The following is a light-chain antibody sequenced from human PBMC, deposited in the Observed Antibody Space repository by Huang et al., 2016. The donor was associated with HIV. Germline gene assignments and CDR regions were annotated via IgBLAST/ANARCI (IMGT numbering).Light chain of an antibody. CDR3: QKYDSAPRT. Sequence: MTQSPLSLSASIGDRVTLICRASPDISTFLAWYQQKPGKPPRLLIDAAYILHSGVPSRFSGGGSGTNVTLTVSSLQPEDVANYYCQKYDSAPRTFGQGTKVEI. V-gene: IGKV1-27*01. CDR1: PDISTF. CDR2: AAY. J-gene: IGKJ1*01.